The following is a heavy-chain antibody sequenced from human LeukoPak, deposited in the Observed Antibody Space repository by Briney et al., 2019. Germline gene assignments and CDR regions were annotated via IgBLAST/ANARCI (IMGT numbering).Heavy chain of an antibody. CDR2: ISWNSGII. Sequence: GRSLRISCAASGFTFDDYAMYWVRHAPGKGLEWVSGISWNSGIIGYADSVKGRFTISRDNAKNSLYLQMNSLRAEDTALYYCAKVQGYSYGYFDYWGQGTLVTVSS. J-gene: IGHJ4*02. D-gene: IGHD5-18*01. V-gene: IGHV3-9*01. CDR3: AKVQGYSYGYFDY. CDR1: GFTFDDYA.